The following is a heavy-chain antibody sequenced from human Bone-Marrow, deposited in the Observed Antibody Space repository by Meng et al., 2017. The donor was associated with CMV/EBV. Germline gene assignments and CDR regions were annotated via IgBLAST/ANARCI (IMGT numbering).Heavy chain of an antibody. J-gene: IGHJ6*02. CDR3: ARGGAGTDGMDV. V-gene: IGHV4-34*01. Sequence: SETLSLTCAVYGGSFSDYYWSWIRQPPGKGLEWIGEINHSGSTNYIPSLKSRVTISLDTSKNQFSLKLSSVTAADTAVYYCARGGAGTDGMDVWGQGTTVTVSS. D-gene: IGHD6-13*01. CDR1: GGSFSDYY. CDR2: INHSGST.